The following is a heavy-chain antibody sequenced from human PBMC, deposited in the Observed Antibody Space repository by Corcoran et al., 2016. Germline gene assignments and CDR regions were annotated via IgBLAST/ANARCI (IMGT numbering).Heavy chain of an antibody. CDR3: ARVLNSGSRFFDY. Sequence: QVQLVQYGDEVKKAGASVKVSCKASGYSFASYYMHWGRQAPGQGLEWMGMINPSGGSTTYAQNFHGRVTMTRDTSTSTVYMELGSLRSEDTAIYYCARVLNSGSRFFDYWGQGTLVTVSS. CDR1: GYSFASYY. J-gene: IGHJ4*02. V-gene: IGHV1-46*01. D-gene: IGHD1-26*01. CDR2: INPSGGST.